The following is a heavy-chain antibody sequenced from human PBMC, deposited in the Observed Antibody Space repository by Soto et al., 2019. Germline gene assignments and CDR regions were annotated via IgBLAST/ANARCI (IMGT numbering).Heavy chain of an antibody. CDR2: INPKSGGT. Sequence: WASVKVSCKASGYSFTDYHIHWVRQAPGQGLEWLGRINPKSGGTSTAQKFQGWVTMTTDTSISTASMELTRLTSDDTAIYYGARGDSTDCSNGVCSFFYNRDMDVWGQGTTVTVFS. CDR1: GYSFTDYH. D-gene: IGHD2-8*01. CDR3: ARGDSTDCSNGVCSFFYNRDMDV. V-gene: IGHV1-2*04. J-gene: IGHJ6*02.